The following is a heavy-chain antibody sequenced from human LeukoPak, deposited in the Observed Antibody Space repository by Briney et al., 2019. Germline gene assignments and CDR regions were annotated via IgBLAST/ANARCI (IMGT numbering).Heavy chain of an antibody. D-gene: IGHD2-2*01. CDR1: GFTFNDYG. CDR3: ARWGPLYCSSTSCYPSLDY. CDR2: LNWNGGSA. J-gene: IGHJ4*02. V-gene: IGHV3-20*04. Sequence: GGSLRLSCAASGFTFNDYGMSWVRQAPGKGLEWVSVLNWNGGSAGYADSVKGRFTISRDNARNSLYLQMNSLRAEDTALYYCARWGPLYCSSTSCYPSLDYWGQGTLVTVSS.